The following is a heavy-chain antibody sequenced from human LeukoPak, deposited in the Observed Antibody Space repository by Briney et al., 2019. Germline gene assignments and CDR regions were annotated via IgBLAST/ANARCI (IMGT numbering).Heavy chain of an antibody. J-gene: IGHJ3*02. CDR3: ARVGGVSDAFDI. CDR1: GFTFSSYW. CDR2: IKHDGSEK. V-gene: IGHV3-7*01. D-gene: IGHD2-8*02. Sequence: GGSLRLSCAASGFTFSSYWMSWVRQAPGKGLEWVATIKHDGSEKYYVDSVKGRFTISRDNAKNSLYLQMNSLRAEDTAVYYCARVGGVSDAFDIWGQGTMVTVSS.